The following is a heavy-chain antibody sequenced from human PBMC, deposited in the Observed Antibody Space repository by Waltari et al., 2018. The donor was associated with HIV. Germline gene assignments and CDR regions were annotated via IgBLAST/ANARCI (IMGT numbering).Heavy chain of an antibody. V-gene: IGHV3-9*01. CDR3: VKDMGRGGARGFWYFDL. CDR1: GFTFDDYA. CDR2: ITWNSGHI. Sequence: EVQLVESGGGLVQAGRPLRLSCAASGFTFDDYAMHWVRQTPGKGLGWVSGITWNSGHIDYADSVKGRFTISRDNSKNALYLQMSNLRPDDTAFYYCVKDMGRGGARGFWYFDLRGRGTLVTVSS. D-gene: IGHD1-26*01. J-gene: IGHJ2*01.